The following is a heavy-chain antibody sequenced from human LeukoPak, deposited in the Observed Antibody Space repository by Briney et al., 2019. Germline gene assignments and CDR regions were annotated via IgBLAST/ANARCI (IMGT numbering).Heavy chain of an antibody. D-gene: IGHD3-10*01. V-gene: IGHV1-24*01. CDR2: FDPEDGET. Sequence: GASVKVSCKVSGYTLTELSMHWVRQAPGKGLEWMGGFDPEDGETIYAQKFQGRVTMTEDTSTDTAYMELSSLRSEDTAVYYCATAGLLWTPLGEGNLYYFDYRGQGTLVTVSS. J-gene: IGHJ4*02. CDR1: GYTLTELS. CDR3: ATAGLLWTPLGEGNLYYFDY.